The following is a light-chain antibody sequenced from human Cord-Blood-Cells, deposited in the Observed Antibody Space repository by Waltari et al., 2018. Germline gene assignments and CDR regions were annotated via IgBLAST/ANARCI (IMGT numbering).Light chain of an antibody. CDR1: SSDVGGYNY. CDR2: DVS. V-gene: IGLV2-14*01. CDR3: SAYTSSSTLLDV. Sequence: QSALTQPASVSGSPGQSITISCTGTSSDVGGYNYVYWYQQHSGKAPTHMLYDVSTRPAGVSMRFSGSKAGNTASLTISGRHAEDEADYYCSAYTSSSTLLDVFGTGTKVTVL. J-gene: IGLJ1*01.